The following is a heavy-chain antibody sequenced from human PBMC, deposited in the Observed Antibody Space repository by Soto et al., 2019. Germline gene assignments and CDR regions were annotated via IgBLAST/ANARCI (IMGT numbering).Heavy chain of an antibody. CDR3: ATDRRSIYSSSWYGERAFDI. CDR1: GYTFTGYY. J-gene: IGHJ3*02. CDR2: INPNSGGT. V-gene: IGHV1-2*04. D-gene: IGHD6-13*01. Sequence: ASVKVSCKASGYTFTGYYMHWVRQAPGQGLEWMGWINPNSGGTNYAQKFQGWVTMTRDTSISTAYMELSRLRSDDTAVSYCATDRRSIYSSSWYGERAFDIWGQGTMVTVSS.